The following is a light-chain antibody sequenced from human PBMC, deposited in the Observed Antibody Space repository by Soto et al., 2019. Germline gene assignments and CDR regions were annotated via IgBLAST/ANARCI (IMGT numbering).Light chain of an antibody. V-gene: IGKV1-12*01. CDR1: QGLVSW. CDR3: QQTSSFPLT. J-gene: IGKJ4*01. Sequence: DIQVTQSPSSVSASVGDRATITCRASQGLVSWLAWYQQKPGKAPKLLIYAASSFQSGVPSRFSGSGSGTDFTLTISSLQPEDFASYYCQQTSSFPLTFGGGNKVEIK. CDR2: AAS.